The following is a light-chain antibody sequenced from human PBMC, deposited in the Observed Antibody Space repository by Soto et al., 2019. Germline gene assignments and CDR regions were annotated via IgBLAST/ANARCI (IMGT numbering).Light chain of an antibody. CDR3: SSYTTSNTRQIV. CDR2: DVS. V-gene: IGLV2-14*01. CDR1: SSDVCGYNY. Sequence: QSALAQPASVSGSPGQSITIAFTGTSSDVCGYNYVSWYQQHPGKAPKFMIYDVSNRPSGVSNRFSGSKSGNTASLTISGLQAEDEADYYCSSYTTSNTRQIVFGTGTKVTVL. J-gene: IGLJ1*01.